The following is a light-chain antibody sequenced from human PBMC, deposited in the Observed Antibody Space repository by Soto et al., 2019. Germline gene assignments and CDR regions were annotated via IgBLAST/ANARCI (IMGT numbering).Light chain of an antibody. J-gene: IGKJ5*01. CDR2: GAS. V-gene: IGKV1-39*01. CDR3: QESFTFS. CDR1: QNIDIL. Sequence: EIQMTQSPSSLSASVGDRVTITCRESQNIDILLSWYHQKPGRATNLLIYGASTLQNGVPSRFSGSGSGTDFSLTISSLQPEDFATYSCQESFTFSFGGGTRLDI.